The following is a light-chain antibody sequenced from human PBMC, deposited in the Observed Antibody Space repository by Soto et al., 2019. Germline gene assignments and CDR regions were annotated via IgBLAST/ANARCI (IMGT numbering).Light chain of an antibody. CDR2: AAS. V-gene: IGKV1-39*01. J-gene: IGKJ5*01. Sequence: DIQMTQSPSSLSASVEDRVIITCRASQSISNHLNWYQQKPGKAPKLLIFAASSLQSGVPSRFSGSRSGPDFTLTISSLQPEDFATYYCQKYNSAAITFGQGTRLEIK. CDR1: QSISNH. CDR3: QKYNSAAIT.